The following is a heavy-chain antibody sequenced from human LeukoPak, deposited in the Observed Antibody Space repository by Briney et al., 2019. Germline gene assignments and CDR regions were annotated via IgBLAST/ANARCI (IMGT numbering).Heavy chain of an antibody. CDR3: ARDRGYCSSTSCHFDY. CDR2: ISSSSSYI. Sequence: GGSLRLSCVASGFTISSYWMNWVRQAPGKGLEWVSSISSSSSYIYYADSVKGRFTISRDNAKNSLYLQMNSLRAEDTAVYYCARDRGYCSSTSCHFDYWGQGTLVTVSS. D-gene: IGHD2-2*01. CDR1: GFTISSYW. J-gene: IGHJ4*02. V-gene: IGHV3-21*01.